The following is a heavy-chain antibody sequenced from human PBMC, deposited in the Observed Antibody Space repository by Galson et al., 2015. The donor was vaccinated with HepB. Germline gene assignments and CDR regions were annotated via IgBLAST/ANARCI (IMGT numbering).Heavy chain of an antibody. CDR2: IYYSGSS. CDR3: ARGPLTAAAIGDWFDP. J-gene: IGHJ5*02. D-gene: IGHD6-13*01. V-gene: IGHV4-61*01. CDR1: GDSVSSGTHY. Sequence: LSLTCTVSGDSVSSGTHYWSWIRQPLGKGLEWIGYIYYSGSSKYNPSVKSRVTISVDTSKNQFSVKLSSVTAADSAVYYCARGPLTAAAIGDWFDPWGQGTLVTVSS.